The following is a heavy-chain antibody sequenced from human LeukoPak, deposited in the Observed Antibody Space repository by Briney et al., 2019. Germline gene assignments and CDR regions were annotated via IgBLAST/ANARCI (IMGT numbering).Heavy chain of an antibody. CDR2: IYSDGST. CDR1: GFIVSGDF. J-gene: IGHJ4*02. CDR3: ARERGRGRDSPWFDY. D-gene: IGHD1-26*01. Sequence: GGSPRLSCAASGFIVSGDFMSWVRQAPGKGLEWVSVIYSDGSTYYADSVKGRFTISRDNSKNTLDLQMTGLRAEDTAVYYCARERGRGRDSPWFDYWGQGTLVTVSS. V-gene: IGHV3-53*01.